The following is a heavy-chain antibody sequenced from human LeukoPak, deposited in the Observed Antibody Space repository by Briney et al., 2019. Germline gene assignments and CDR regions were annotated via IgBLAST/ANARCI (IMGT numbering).Heavy chain of an antibody. CDR2: IYYSGST. Sequence: KTSETLSLTCTVSGGSISSYYWSWIRQPPGKGLEWIGYIYYSGSTNYNPSLKSRVTISVDTSKNQFSLKLSSVTAADTAVYYCARDPASAGDAFDIWGQGTMVTVSS. J-gene: IGHJ3*02. CDR3: ARDPASAGDAFDI. D-gene: IGHD6-6*01. V-gene: IGHV4-59*01. CDR1: GGSISSYY.